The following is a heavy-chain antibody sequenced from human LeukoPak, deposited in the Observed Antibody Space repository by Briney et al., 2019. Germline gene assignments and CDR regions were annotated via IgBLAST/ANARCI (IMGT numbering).Heavy chain of an antibody. CDR3: ATVTDPRYNYFDP. V-gene: IGHV4-4*07. CDR2: ISTSGST. J-gene: IGHJ5*02. Sequence: SETLSLTCTVSGGSISNYYWSWIRQPAGKGLEWIGRISTSGSTNYNPSLRGRVTMSVDTSKNQFSLRLTSLTAADTAVYYCATVTDPRYNYFDPWGQGTLVTVSS. D-gene: IGHD2-21*02. CDR1: GGSISNYY.